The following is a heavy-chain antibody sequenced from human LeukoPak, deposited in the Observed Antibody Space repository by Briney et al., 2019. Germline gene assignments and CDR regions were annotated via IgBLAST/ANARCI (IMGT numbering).Heavy chain of an antibody. CDR2: ISWNSGSI. CDR3: AKGGGVGATTYYFDY. Sequence: GGSLRLSCAASGLTFNNYAMSWVRRAPGKGLAWVSGISWNSGSIGYADSVKGRFTISRDNAKNSLYLQMNSLRAEDTALYYCAKGGGVGATTYYFDYWGQGTLVTVSS. CDR1: GLTFNNYA. J-gene: IGHJ4*02. V-gene: IGHV3-9*01. D-gene: IGHD1-26*01.